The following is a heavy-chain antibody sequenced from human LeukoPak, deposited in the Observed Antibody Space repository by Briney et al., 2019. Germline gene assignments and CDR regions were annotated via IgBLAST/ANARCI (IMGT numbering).Heavy chain of an antibody. J-gene: IGHJ3*02. CDR3: ARDLTHTQSFDI. V-gene: IGHV3-53*01. D-gene: IGHD3-9*01. CDR1: GITVSSNY. CDR2: IYSGGST. Sequence: GGSLRLSCAASGITVSSNYMNWVRQAPGKGLEWVSVIYSGGSTYYADSVKGRFTISRDNSKNTVYLQMNSLRAEDTAVYYCARDLTHTQSFDIWGRGTMVTVSS.